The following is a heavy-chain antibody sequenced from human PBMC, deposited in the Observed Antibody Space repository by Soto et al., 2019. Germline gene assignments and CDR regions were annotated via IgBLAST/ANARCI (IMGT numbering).Heavy chain of an antibody. CDR1: GDSITSNSYF. V-gene: IGHV4-39*01. J-gene: IGHJ4*02. CDR3: ARHFSVKYFDY. D-gene: IGHD3-10*01. Sequence: SETLSLTCTVSGDSITSNSYFWAWIRQPPGKGLKWIGSIYYSGTTYYNPSLKSRVTISVDRSKNQFSLKLSSVTAADTAVYYCARHFSVKYFDYWGQGALVTVSS. CDR2: IYYSGTT.